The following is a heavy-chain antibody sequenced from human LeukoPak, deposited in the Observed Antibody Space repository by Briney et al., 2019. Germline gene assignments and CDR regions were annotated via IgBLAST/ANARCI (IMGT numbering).Heavy chain of an antibody. CDR3: TMVGYIDVVIDY. CDR1: GFTFSSYT. CDR2: IKQDGSKK. Sequence: GGSLRLSSAASGFTFSSYTMRWVRKAPGKGQEWVANIKQDGSKKSYVDSVKGRFTISRDNAKNSLYLQMNSLRAEDTAIYYCTMVGYIDVVIDYWGQGTLVTVSS. V-gene: IGHV3-7*01. D-gene: IGHD5-24*01. J-gene: IGHJ4*02.